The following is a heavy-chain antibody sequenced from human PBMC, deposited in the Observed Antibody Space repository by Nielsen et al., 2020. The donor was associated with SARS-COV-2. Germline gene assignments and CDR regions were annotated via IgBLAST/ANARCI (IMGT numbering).Heavy chain of an antibody. Sequence: SCAASGFTFDDYAMHWVRQAPGKGLEWVSGISWNSGSIGYADSVKGRFTISRDNAKNSLYLQMNSLRDEDTAVYYCARVVAARPGYYFDYWGQGTPVTVSS. D-gene: IGHD6-6*01. CDR1: GFTFDDYA. V-gene: IGHV3-9*01. CDR3: ARVVAARPGYYFDY. CDR2: ISWNSGSI. J-gene: IGHJ4*02.